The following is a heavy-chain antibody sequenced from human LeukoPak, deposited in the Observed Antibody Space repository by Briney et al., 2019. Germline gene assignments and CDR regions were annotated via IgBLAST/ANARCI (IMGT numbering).Heavy chain of an antibody. D-gene: IGHD3-3*01. CDR1: GYTFTSYD. Sequence: ASVKVSCKASGYTFTSYDINWVRQATGQGLEWMGWMNPNSGNTGYAQKFQGRVIMTRNTSISTAYMELSSLRSEDTAVYYCARWGAVRSYYDFWSGPTLHAWDVWGQGTTVTVSS. CDR3: ARWGAVRSYYDFWSGPTLHAWDV. CDR2: MNPNSGNT. V-gene: IGHV1-8*01. J-gene: IGHJ6*02.